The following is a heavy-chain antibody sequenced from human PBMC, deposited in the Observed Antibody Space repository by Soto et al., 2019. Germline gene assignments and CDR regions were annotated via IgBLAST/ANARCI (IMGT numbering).Heavy chain of an antibody. CDR3: ASVRGGSGWYTNWFDP. Sequence: ASVKVSCKASGYTFTSYGISWVRQAPGQGLEWKGWISAYNGNTNYAQKHQGRVTMTTDTSTSTAYKELRSLRSEETAVKYSASVRGGSGWYTNWFDPWGQGTLVTVSS. V-gene: IGHV1-18*01. D-gene: IGHD6-19*01. CDR1: GYTFTSYG. CDR2: ISAYNGNT. J-gene: IGHJ5*02.